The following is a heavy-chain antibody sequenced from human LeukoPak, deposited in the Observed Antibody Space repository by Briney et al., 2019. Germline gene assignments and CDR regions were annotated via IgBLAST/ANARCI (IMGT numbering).Heavy chain of an antibody. Sequence: PSETLSLTCTVSGGSISSYYWSWIRQPPGKGLEWIGEINHSGSTNYNPSLKSRVTISVDTSKNQFSLKLSSVTAADTAVYYCARFPRGSYYYYMDVWGKGTTVTISS. CDR3: ARFPRGSYYYYMDV. D-gene: IGHD1-14*01. J-gene: IGHJ6*03. CDR2: INHSGST. V-gene: IGHV4-34*01. CDR1: GGSISSYY.